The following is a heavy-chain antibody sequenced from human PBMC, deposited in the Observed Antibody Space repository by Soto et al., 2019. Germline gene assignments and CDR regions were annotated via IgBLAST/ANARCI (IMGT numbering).Heavy chain of an antibody. CDR2: ISSSSSTI. CDR3: ARDFSHGYYYHGMDV. CDR1: GFTFSSYS. J-gene: IGHJ6*02. V-gene: IGHV3-48*02. Sequence: PGGSLRLSCAASGFTFSSYSMNWVRQAPGKGLEWVSYISSSSSTIYYADSVKGRFTISRDNAKNSLYLQMSSLRDEDTAVYYCARDFSHGYYYHGMDVWGQGTTVTVSS.